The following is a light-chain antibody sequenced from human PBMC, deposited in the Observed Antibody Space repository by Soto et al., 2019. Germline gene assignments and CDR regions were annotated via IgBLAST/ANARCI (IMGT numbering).Light chain of an antibody. CDR3: QQYNRGSLT. J-gene: IGKJ4*01. V-gene: IGKV1-39*01. Sequence: DIQMTQSPSSLSASVGDRVTITCRASQTITNYLNWYQQQSGKAPKLLIYATDTLQSGVPSRFSGSVSGTEFTLIISSLQPDDFATYYCQQYNRGSLTFGGGTKVDIK. CDR2: ATD. CDR1: QTITNY.